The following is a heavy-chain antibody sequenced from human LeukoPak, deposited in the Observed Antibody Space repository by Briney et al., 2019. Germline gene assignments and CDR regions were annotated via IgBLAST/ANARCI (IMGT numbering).Heavy chain of an antibody. Sequence: GGSLRLSCAASGFTFSSYWMHWVRQAPGKGLVWVSYISSSSSTIYYADSVKGRFTISRDNAKNSLYLQMNSLRAEDTAVYYCARVYGGNPKSYYLDYWGQGTLVTVSS. J-gene: IGHJ4*02. CDR3: ARVYGGNPKSYYLDY. CDR2: ISSSSSTI. CDR1: GFTFSSYW. V-gene: IGHV3-48*04. D-gene: IGHD4-23*01.